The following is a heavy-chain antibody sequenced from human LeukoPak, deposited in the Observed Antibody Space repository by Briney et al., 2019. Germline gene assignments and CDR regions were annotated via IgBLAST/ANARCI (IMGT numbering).Heavy chain of an antibody. Sequence: GGPLRLTCAASGFTFSSSAMSWVRQAPGKGLEWVSAISNNGGYTYYADSVQGRFTISRDNSKSTLCLQMNSLRAEDTAVYYCAKQLGYCSDGSCYFPYWGQGTLVTVSS. CDR1: GFTFSSSA. V-gene: IGHV3-23*01. CDR2: ISNNGGYT. D-gene: IGHD2-15*01. CDR3: AKQLGYCSDGSCYFPY. J-gene: IGHJ4*02.